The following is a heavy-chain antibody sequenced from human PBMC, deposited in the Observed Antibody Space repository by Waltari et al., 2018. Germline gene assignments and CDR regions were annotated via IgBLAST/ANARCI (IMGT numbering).Heavy chain of an antibody. CDR3: ARGPSRREKDAGGYWLDP. V-gene: IGHV1-8*01. CDR1: GYIFVGYD. J-gene: IGHJ5*02. CDR2: MNGNSGHT. Sequence: VQLVQSGAGVQRRGASVTLACKDSGYIFVGYDIYWVRRSTGQGREWVGWMNGNSGHTGYAQNVQGRASKSRDTPIGAAYMELTSLTSGDTAIYYCARGPSRREKDAGGYWLDPWGQRTLATVSS.